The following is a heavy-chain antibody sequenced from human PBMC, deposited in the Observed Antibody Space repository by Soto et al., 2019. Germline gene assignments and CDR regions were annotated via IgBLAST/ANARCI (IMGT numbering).Heavy chain of an antibody. J-gene: IGHJ4*02. CDR3: AKALVGSSSWFDY. V-gene: IGHV3-30*18. D-gene: IGHD6-13*01. CDR1: GFTISSYG. Sequence: QVQLVESGGGVVQPGRSLRLSCAASGFTISSYGMHWVRQAPGKGLEWVAVISYDGSTKYYADSVKGRFTIYRDNSKNTMYMQMISLRTEDTAVYYCAKALVGSSSWFDYWGQGTLVTVSS. CDR2: ISYDGSTK.